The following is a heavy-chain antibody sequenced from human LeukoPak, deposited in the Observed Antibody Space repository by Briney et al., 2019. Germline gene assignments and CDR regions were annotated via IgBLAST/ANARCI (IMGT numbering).Heavy chain of an antibody. V-gene: IGHV4-39*01. Sequence: SETLSLTCTVSGGSLSSSSYYWGWIRQPPGKGLEWIGSIYYSGSTYYNPSLKSRLTISVDTSKNQFSLKLSSVTAADTAVYHCARQVTTPWDWGQGTLVTVSS. CDR3: ARQVTTPWD. CDR2: IYYSGST. D-gene: IGHD2-21*02. J-gene: IGHJ4*02. CDR1: GGSLSSSSYY.